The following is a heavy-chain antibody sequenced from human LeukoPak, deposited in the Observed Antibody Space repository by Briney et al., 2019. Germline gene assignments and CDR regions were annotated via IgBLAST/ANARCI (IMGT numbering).Heavy chain of an antibody. D-gene: IGHD3-16*01. J-gene: IGHJ6*02. CDR3: AKVEIWGVMNYGMDV. Sequence: GGSLRLSCAASGFTFSSYGMHWVRQAPGKGLEWVAVISYDGSNKYYADSVKGRFTISRDNSKNTLYLQMNSLRAEDTAVYYCAKVEIWGVMNYGMDVWGQGTTVTVSS. CDR1: GFTFSSYG. CDR2: ISYDGSNK. V-gene: IGHV3-30*18.